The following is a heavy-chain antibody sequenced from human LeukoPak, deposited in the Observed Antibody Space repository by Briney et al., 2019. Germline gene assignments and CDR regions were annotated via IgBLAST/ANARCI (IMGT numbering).Heavy chain of an antibody. CDR1: GFTFSSYA. D-gene: IGHD4-23*01. V-gene: IGHV3-23*01. CDR3: ANLPFKFDYGGNSGY. CDR2: ISGSGGST. J-gene: IGHJ4*02. Sequence: PGGSLRLSCAASGFTFSSYAMSWVRQAPGKGLEWVSAISGSGGSTYYADSVKGRFTISRDNSKNTLYLQMNSLRAEDTAVYYCANLPFKFDYGGNSGYWGQGTLVTVSS.